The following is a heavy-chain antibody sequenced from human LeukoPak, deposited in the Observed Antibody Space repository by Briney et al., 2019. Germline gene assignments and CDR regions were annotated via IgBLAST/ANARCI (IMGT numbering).Heavy chain of an antibody. CDR2: INHSGST. Sequence: SETLSLTCAVYGGAFRGYYWSWIRQPPGKGLEWIGEINHSGSTNYNPSLKSRVTISVDTSKNQFSLKLSSVTAADTAVYYCARGPIVVVVAATLGAWFDPWGQGTLVTVSS. D-gene: IGHD2-15*01. V-gene: IGHV4-34*01. CDR1: GGAFRGYY. J-gene: IGHJ5*02. CDR3: ARGPIVVVVAATLGAWFDP.